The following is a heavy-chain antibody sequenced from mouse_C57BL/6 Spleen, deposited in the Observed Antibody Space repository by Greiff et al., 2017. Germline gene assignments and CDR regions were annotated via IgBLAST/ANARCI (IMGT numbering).Heavy chain of an antibody. CDR2: IDPANGNT. CDR3: ARYELWSYAMDY. V-gene: IGHV14-3*01. CDR1: GFTFKNSS. D-gene: IGHD1-1*02. Sequence: VQLQQSVAELVRPGASVQLSCTASGFTFKNSSMHWVQQRPEQGLEWIGRIDPANGNTKYAQKFQGKAPMTVDTSSNTAYLQLSSLPSEDTAIYYCARYELWSYAMDYWGQGTSVTVSS. J-gene: IGHJ4*01.